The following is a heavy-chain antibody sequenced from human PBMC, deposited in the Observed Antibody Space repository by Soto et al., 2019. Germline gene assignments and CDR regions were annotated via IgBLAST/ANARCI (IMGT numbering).Heavy chain of an antibody. Sequence: QLVESGGGLVKPGGSLRLSCEASGLTSSIYSMNWVRQAPGKGLDWVASISSAGSYIYYADSVKGRFTISRDDAKNSLYLQMYSLSAEDTAVYYCARDPHNGSFWYFDLWGRGTLVSVSS. J-gene: IGHJ2*01. CDR3: ARDPHNGSFWYFDL. V-gene: IGHV3-21*02. CDR2: ISSAGSYI. D-gene: IGHD1-26*01. CDR1: GLTSSIYS.